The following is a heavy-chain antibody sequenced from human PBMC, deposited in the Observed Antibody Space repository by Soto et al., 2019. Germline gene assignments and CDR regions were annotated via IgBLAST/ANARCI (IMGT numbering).Heavy chain of an antibody. V-gene: IGHV4-31*03. D-gene: IGHD2-15*01. Sequence: SETLSLTCTVSGGSISSGGYYWSWIRQHPGKGLEWIGYIYYSGTTYYNPSLKSRVTISVDTSKNQFSLKLSSVSAADTALYYCARCSLVVGQSPGFDRWGRRTLVTVSS. J-gene: IGHJ5*02. CDR2: IYYSGTT. CDR3: ARCSLVVGQSPGFDR. CDR1: GGSISSGGYY.